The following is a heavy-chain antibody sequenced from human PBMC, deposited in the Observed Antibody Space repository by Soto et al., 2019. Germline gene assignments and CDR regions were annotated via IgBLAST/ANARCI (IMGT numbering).Heavy chain of an antibody. D-gene: IGHD1-26*01. Sequence: SETLSLTCTVSGGSISSSSYYWGWIRQPPGKGLEWIGSIYYSGSSYYNPSLKSRVTISVDTSKNQFSLKLSSVTAADTAVYYCARWVLPTALFDYWGQGTLVTVSS. CDR2: IYYSGSS. CDR1: GGSISSSSYY. J-gene: IGHJ4*02. CDR3: ARWVLPTALFDY. V-gene: IGHV4-39*07.